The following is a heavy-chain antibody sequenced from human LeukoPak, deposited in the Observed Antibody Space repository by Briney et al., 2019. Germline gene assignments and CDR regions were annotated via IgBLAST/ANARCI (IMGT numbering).Heavy chain of an antibody. V-gene: IGHV3-74*01. J-gene: IGHJ4*02. CDR2: ISSDGNIP. D-gene: IGHD6-19*01. CDR1: GFTFSTYW. Sequence: GGSLRLSCAASGFTFSTYWMHWVRRVPGKGLVWVSRISSDGNIPNYAGSVKGRFTISRDNAKNTLFLQMNSLRAEDTAIYYCARDNGWSLFDYWGQGTLVTVSS. CDR3: ARDNGWSLFDY.